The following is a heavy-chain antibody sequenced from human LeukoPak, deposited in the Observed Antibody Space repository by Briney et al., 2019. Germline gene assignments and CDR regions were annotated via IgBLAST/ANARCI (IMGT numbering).Heavy chain of an antibody. D-gene: IGHD4/OR15-4a*01. CDR3: ARDYGTNRQAFDI. CDR1: GFTFSNFW. J-gene: IGHJ3*02. Sequence: HVGCLRLSCAGSGFTFSNFWIHWVRQAPGEGLVWVSRINSDGTTTNSADSVRGRFTISRDNAKNTLYLQMNSLRVEDTAIYYCARDYGTNRQAFDIWGQGTMVTVSS. CDR2: INSDGTTT. V-gene: IGHV3-74*01.